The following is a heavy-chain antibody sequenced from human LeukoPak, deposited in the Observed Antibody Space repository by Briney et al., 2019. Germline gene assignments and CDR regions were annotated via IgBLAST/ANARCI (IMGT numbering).Heavy chain of an antibody. V-gene: IGHV3-7*04. J-gene: IGHJ6*02. D-gene: IGHD6-19*01. CDR2: IKQDGSEK. CDR3: ARAPDVGGWYHYYYGMDV. Sequence: PGGSLRLSCAASGFTFSSYSMSWVRQAPGKGLEWVANIKQDGSEKYYMDSVKGRFTISRDNAKNSLYLQMNILRAEDTAVYYCARAPDVGGWYHYYYGMDVWGQGTTVTVSS. CDR1: GFTFSSYS.